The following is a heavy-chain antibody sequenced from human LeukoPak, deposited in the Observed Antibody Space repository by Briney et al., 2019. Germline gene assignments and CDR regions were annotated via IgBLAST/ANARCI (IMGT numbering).Heavy chain of an antibody. CDR2: TYYRSKWYN. J-gene: IGHJ4*02. CDR1: GDSVSSNSAA. Sequence: SQTLSLTCAISGDSVSSNSAAWNWIRQSPSRGLEWLGRTYYRSKWYNDYAVSVKSRITINPDTSKNQFSLQLNSATPEDTAVYYCAREGGFGYYYDSSGYFGFDYWGQGTLVTVSS. CDR3: AREGGFGYYYDSSGYFGFDY. D-gene: IGHD3-22*01. V-gene: IGHV6-1*01.